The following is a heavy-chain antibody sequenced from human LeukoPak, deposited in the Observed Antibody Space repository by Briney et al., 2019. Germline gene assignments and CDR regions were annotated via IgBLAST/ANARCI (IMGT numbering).Heavy chain of an antibody. CDR1: GFTFSSYG. Sequence: PGGSLRLSCAASGFTFSSYGMHWVRQAPGKELEWVAVIWYDGSNKYYADSVKGRFTISRDNSKNTLYLQMNSLRAEDTAVYYCAKDSHYYYYMDVWGKGTTVTVSS. CDR3: AKDSHYYYYMDV. CDR2: IWYDGSNK. V-gene: IGHV3-33*06. J-gene: IGHJ6*03.